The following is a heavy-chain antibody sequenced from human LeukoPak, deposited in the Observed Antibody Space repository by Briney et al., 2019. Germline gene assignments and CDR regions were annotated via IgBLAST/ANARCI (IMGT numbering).Heavy chain of an antibody. Sequence: PSETLSLTCTVSGGSLNTYYWTWIRQSPGKGLEWIGYIYYSGRTNCNPSLKSQVTISVDTSKNQFSLKLTSVTAADTAVYYCARDIYWAGFDYWGQGTLVTVSS. J-gene: IGHJ4*02. CDR2: IYYSGRT. V-gene: IGHV4-59*01. D-gene: IGHD5-12*01. CDR1: GGSLNTYY. CDR3: ARDIYWAGFDY.